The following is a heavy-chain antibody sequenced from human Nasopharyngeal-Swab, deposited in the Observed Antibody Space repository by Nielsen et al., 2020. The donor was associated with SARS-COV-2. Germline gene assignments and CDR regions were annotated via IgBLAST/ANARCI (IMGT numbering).Heavy chain of an antibody. Sequence: SLKISCAASEFTFDDYAMHWVRQAPGKGLEWVSGISWNSGSIGYADSVKGRFTISRDNAKNSLYLQMNSLRAEDTALYYCAKDPGATVTHAFDIWGQGTMVTVSS. CDR1: EFTFDDYA. CDR2: ISWNSGSI. V-gene: IGHV3-9*01. D-gene: IGHD4-17*01. J-gene: IGHJ3*02. CDR3: AKDPGATVTHAFDI.